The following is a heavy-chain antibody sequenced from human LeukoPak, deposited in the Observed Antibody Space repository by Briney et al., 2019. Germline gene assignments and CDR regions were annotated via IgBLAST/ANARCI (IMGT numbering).Heavy chain of an antibody. V-gene: IGHV3-30*03. CDR2: ISYDVGKK. D-gene: IGHD6-6*01. CDR1: GFTFSSYG. Sequence: GGSLRLSCAASGFTFSSYGMHWVRQAPGKGLEWVAVISYDVGKKYYADSVKGRFTISRDNAKNSLYLQMNSLRVEDTAVYYCARGGAARPDFWGQGTLVTVSS. CDR3: ARGGAARPDF. J-gene: IGHJ4*02.